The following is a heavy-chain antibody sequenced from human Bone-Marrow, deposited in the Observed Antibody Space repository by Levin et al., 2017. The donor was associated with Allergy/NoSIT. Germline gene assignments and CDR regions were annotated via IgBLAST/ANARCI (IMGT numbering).Heavy chain of an antibody. CDR3: ARDGGGYSYGYFYYYYYGMDV. V-gene: IGHV3-30*04. J-gene: IGHJ6*02. Sequence: GESLKISCAASGFTFSSYAMHWVRQAPGKGLEWVAVISYDGSNKYYADSVKGRFTISRDNSKNTLYLQMNSLRAEDTAVYYCARDGGGYSYGYFYYYYYGMDVWGQGTTVTVSS. CDR2: ISYDGSNK. CDR1: GFTFSSYA. D-gene: IGHD5-18*01.